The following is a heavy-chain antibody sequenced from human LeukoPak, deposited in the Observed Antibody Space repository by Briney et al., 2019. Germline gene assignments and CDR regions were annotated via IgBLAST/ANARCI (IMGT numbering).Heavy chain of an antibody. Sequence: PSETLSLTCSVSGGSISSSAYYWGWIRQPPGKGLEWVGSIYYSGSTYYNPSLKSRVTISVDTSKNQFSLKLSSVTAADTAVYYCARVSSGWYRSVGSNWFDPWGQGTLVTVSS. J-gene: IGHJ5*02. D-gene: IGHD6-19*01. CDR3: ARVSSGWYRSVGSNWFDP. CDR2: IYYSGST. CDR1: GGSISSSAYY. V-gene: IGHV4-39*07.